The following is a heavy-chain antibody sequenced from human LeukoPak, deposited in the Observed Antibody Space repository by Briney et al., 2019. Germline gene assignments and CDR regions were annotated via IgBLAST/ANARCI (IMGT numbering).Heavy chain of an antibody. CDR3: AKKPGYSYGSYFDY. V-gene: IGHV3-30*18. Sequence: GGSLRLSCAASGFTFSSYGMHWVRQAPGKGLEWVAVISYDGSNKYYADSVKGRFTISRDNSKNTLYLQMNSLRAEDTAVYYCAKKPGYSYGSYFDYWGQGTLVTVSS. CDR2: ISYDGSNK. D-gene: IGHD5-18*01. J-gene: IGHJ4*02. CDR1: GFTFSSYG.